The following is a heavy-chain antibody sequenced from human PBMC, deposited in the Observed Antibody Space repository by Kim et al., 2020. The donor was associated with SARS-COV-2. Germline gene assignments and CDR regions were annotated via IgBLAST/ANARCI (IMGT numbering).Heavy chain of an antibody. CDR3: ARHLQSQLAYFDY. J-gene: IGHJ4*02. CDR2: IYYSGST. CDR1: GGSISSSSYY. V-gene: IGHV4-39*01. Sequence: SETLSLTCTVSGGSISSSSYYWGWIRPPPGKGLVWIGSIYYSGSTYYTLSHQSRVTIYVDTSKNQFSLKLSSVAAADTAVYYCARHLQSQLAYFDYWGQGTLVTVSS.